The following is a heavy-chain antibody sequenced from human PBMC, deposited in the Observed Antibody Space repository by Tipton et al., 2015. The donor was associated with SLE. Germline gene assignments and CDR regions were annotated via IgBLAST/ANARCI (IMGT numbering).Heavy chain of an antibody. D-gene: IGHD6-13*01. V-gene: IGHV4-39*07. CDR2: IYYSGST. Sequence: TLSLTCTVSGGSISSSSYYWGWIRQPPGKGLGWIGSIYYSGSTYYNSSLKSRVTISVDTSKNQFSLKLSSVTAADTAVYYCARVPVEGYSSSWYANYYCYYFMAVWGKGSTVTVSS. CDR3: ARVPVEGYSSSWYANYYCYYFMAV. CDR1: GGSISSSSYY. J-gene: IGHJ6*03.